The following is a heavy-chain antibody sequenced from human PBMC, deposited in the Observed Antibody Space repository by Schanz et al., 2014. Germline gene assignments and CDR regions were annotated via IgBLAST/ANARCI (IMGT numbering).Heavy chain of an antibody. CDR2: ISHDGSYT. V-gene: IGHV3-30*18. CDR1: RFTFSSYD. J-gene: IGHJ4*02. Sequence: QVQLVESGGGVVQPGRSLRLSCVASRFTFSSYDIHWIRQAPGKGLEWVALISHDGSYTSSSDSVKGRFTVSRDNSKNPAYLQMDSLRRDDTAVYYCAKGSTNTLDSCGQGSLVIVSS. CDR3: AKGSTNTLDS.